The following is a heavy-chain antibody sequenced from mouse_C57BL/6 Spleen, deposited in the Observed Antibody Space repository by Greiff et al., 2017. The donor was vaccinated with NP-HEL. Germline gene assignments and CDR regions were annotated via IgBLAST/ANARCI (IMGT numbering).Heavy chain of an antibody. V-gene: IGHV1-22*01. CDR1: GYTFTDYN. CDR2: INPNNGGT. Sequence: EVQLQESGPELVKPGASVKMSCKASGYTFTDYNMHWVKQSHGKSLEWIGYINPNNGGTSYNQKFKGKATLTENKSSSTAYMELRSLTSEDSAVYYCASSLFWDTGYWGQGTTLTVSS. D-gene: IGHD4-1*01. J-gene: IGHJ2*01. CDR3: ASSLFWDTGY.